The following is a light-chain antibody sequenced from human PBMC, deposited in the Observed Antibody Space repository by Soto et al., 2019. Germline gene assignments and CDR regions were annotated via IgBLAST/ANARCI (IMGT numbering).Light chain of an antibody. V-gene: IGKV1-33*01. CDR1: QDMSNE. CDR2: DAS. Sequence: DLQMTPSPSSLSASVGDRVTITCQASQDMSNEVNWYQQKPGKVPKLLIYDASNLETGVPSRFSGSGSGTDFTFTISSLQPEDIATYYCQQYDNLPITFGQGTRLEIK. J-gene: IGKJ5*01. CDR3: QQYDNLPIT.